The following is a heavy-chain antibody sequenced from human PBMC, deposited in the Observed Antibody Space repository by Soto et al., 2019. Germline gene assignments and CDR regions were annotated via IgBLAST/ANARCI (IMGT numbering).Heavy chain of an antibody. V-gene: IGHV4-59*08. J-gene: IGHJ4*02. CDR3: ARHRRTTVAKFYFDN. Sequence: SETLSLTCTASGGSISSYYWSWIRQPPGKGLEWIGYIYYSGSTNYNPSLKSRVTISVDTSKNQFSLKLSSVTAADTAVYYCARHRRTTVAKFYFDNWGQGALVTVSS. CDR2: IYYSGST. CDR1: GGSISSYY. D-gene: IGHD4-4*01.